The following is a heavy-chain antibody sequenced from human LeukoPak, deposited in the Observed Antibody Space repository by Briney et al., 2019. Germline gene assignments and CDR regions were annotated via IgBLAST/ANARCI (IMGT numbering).Heavy chain of an antibody. Sequence: ASVKVSCKASGYTFTSYGISWVRQAPGQGLEWMGWISAYNGNTNYAQKLQGRVTMTTDTSTSTAYMELRSLRSDDTAVYYCATTLRYSSSWLSRYYFDYWGQGTLVTVSS. CDR2: ISAYNGNT. V-gene: IGHV1-18*01. J-gene: IGHJ4*02. D-gene: IGHD6-13*01. CDR1: GYTFTSYG. CDR3: ATTLRYSSSWLSRYYFDY.